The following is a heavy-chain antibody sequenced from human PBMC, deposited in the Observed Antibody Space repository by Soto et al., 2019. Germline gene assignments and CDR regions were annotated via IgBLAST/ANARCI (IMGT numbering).Heavy chain of an antibody. CDR1: GYTFSNYG. Sequence: QVQLVQSGGEVKRPGASVKVACKTSGYTFSNYGMTWVRQAPGQPLEWLGWISLYSDGTNYAQKFQGRVSMTTDTSTTIAYMELRSLRLYDTVVYHCASVVPGAEAWFGLWGQGTLVTVSS. CDR2: ISLYSDGT. V-gene: IGHV1-18*01. J-gene: IGHJ5*02. D-gene: IGHD2-2*01. CDR3: ASVVPGAEAWFGL.